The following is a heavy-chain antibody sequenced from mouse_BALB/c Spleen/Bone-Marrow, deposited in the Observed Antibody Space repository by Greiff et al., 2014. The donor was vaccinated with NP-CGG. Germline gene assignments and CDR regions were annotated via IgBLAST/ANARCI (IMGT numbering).Heavy chain of an antibody. J-gene: IGHJ2*01. V-gene: IGHV2-6-5*01. CDR1: GFSLTDYG. CDR3: AKLNWDEGDY. D-gene: IGHD4-1*01. Sequence: VQLVESGPGLVAPSQSLSITCTVSGFSLTDYGVSWIRQPPGKGLEWLGVIWGGGITYYNSPLKSRLSISKDNSKSQVFLKMYSLQTDDAAMYYCAKLNWDEGDYWGQGTTLTVSS. CDR2: IWGGGIT.